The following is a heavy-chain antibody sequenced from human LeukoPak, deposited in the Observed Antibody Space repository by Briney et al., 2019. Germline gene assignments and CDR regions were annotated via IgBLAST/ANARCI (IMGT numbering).Heavy chain of an antibody. Sequence: SETLSLTCTVSGGSISSGGYYWSWIRQHPGKGLEWIGYIYYSGSTYYNPSLKSRVTISVDTSKNQFSLKLSSVTAADTAVYYCARVRFYSVPAADSYYFDYWGQGTLVTVSS. CDR1: GGSISSGGYY. CDR3: ARVRFYSVPAADSYYFDY. V-gene: IGHV4-31*03. CDR2: IYYSGST. D-gene: IGHD2-2*01. J-gene: IGHJ4*02.